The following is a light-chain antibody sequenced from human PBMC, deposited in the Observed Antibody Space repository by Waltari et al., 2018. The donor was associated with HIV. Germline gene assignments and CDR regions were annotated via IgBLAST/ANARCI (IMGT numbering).Light chain of an antibody. CDR3: QQTYRTPLT. J-gene: IGKJ1*01. Sequence: DIQMTQSPSSLSGSVGDRVTITCRASQTVNNYLNWYQQKPGKAPNLRIYAASNLQSGVPSRFSGSGSGTDFTLTISSLQPEDCATYYCQQTYRTPLTFGQGTRVEVK. CDR1: QTVNNY. CDR2: AAS. V-gene: IGKV1-39*01.